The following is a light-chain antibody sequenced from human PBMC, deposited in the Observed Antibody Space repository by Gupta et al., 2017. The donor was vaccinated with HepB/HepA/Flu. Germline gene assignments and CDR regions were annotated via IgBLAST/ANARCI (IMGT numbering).Light chain of an antibody. J-gene: IGLJ1*01. CDR2: DDR. Sequence: SYGLTQPPSVSVAPGKTATITCGGNNIGSKSVHWYQQKPGQAPVLVVYDDRDRPLGIPERFSGSNSGNTATLTISRVEAGDEADYYCQVWDGDSDHYVFGTGTKVTVL. CDR3: QVWDGDSDHYV. CDR1: NIGSKS. V-gene: IGLV3-21*03.